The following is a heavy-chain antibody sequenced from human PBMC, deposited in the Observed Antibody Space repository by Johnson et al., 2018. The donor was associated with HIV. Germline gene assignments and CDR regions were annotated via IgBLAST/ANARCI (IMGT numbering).Heavy chain of an antibody. V-gene: IGHV3-49*04. Sequence: VQLVESGGGLVQPGRSLRLSCRTSGFNFGDYAMNLVRQAPGKGLEWVSFIRSRAYGGTREYAASVKGRFTVSRDDSNSIAYLQMNSLKTEDTAVYYCTRGGITIFGVVDAFDIWGQGTMVTVSS. D-gene: IGHD3-3*01. CDR3: TRGGITIFGVVDAFDI. CDR2: IRSRAYGGTR. J-gene: IGHJ3*02. CDR1: GFNFGDYA.